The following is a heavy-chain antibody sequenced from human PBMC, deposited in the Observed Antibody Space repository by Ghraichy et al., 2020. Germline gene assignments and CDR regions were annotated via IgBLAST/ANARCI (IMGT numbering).Heavy chain of an antibody. V-gene: IGHV3-48*02. Sequence: GGSLRLSCVGSGFTFSAYNMNWVHQSPGKGLEWVSYITSSSRSIFYADSVKGRFTISRDNAQNSVYLQMNSLRDDDTAVYYCARGSTVVRFFYYDGMDVWGQGTTVTVSS. CDR1: GFTFSAYN. CDR3: ARGSTVVRFFYYDGMDV. CDR2: ITSSSRSI. J-gene: IGHJ6*02. D-gene: IGHD4-23*01.